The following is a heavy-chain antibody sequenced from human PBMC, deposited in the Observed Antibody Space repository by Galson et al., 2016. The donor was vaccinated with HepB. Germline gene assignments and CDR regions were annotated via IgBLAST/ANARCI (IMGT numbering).Heavy chain of an antibody. D-gene: IGHD3-10*01. CDR3: ARDYYGSGSYPFDY. Sequence: SLXXSCAASGXXVSXXXMTXXXQAXXKGLXWVSLXYSGGNTYYADSXKGRFTISRDNSKNTLYLQMNSLRTEDTAVYYCARDYYGSGSYPFDYWGQGNLVTXSX. J-gene: IGHJ4*02. CDR2: XYSGGNT. V-gene: IGHV3-53*01. CDR1: GXXVSXXX.